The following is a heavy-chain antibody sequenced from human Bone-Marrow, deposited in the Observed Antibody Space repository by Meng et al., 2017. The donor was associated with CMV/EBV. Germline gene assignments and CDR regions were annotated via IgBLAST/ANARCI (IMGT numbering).Heavy chain of an antibody. D-gene: IGHD5-24*01. Sequence: ASVKVSCKASGYTFTGYYMHWVRQAPGQGLEWMGWINPNSGGTNYAQKFQGRVTMTRDTSISTAYMELSRLRSDDTAVYYCARDGPWGIEMATIDYFDYWGQGTRVTVYS. J-gene: IGHJ4*02. CDR2: INPNSGGT. V-gene: IGHV1-2*02. CDR1: GYTFTGYY. CDR3: ARDGPWGIEMATIDYFDY.